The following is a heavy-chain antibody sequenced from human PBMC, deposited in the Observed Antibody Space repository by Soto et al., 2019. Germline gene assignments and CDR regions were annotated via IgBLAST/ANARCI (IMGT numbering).Heavy chain of an antibody. V-gene: IGHV4-34*01. D-gene: IGHD2-2*01. CDR2: INHSGST. J-gene: IGHJ4*02. Sequence: SETLSLTCAVYGGSFSGYYWSWIRQPPGKGLEWIGEINHSGSTNYNPSLKSRVTISVDTSKNQFSLKLSSVTAADTAVYYCASLPQGRDPFDYWGQGTLVTVSS. CDR3: ASLPQGRDPFDY. CDR1: GGSFSGYY.